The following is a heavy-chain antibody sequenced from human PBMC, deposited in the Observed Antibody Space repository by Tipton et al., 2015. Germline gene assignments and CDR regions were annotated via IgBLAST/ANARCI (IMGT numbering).Heavy chain of an antibody. CDR2: IQYSGST. V-gene: IGHV4-59*01. CDR1: SDSISKYY. J-gene: IGHJ4*02. CDR3: ARARGRHGGLFDS. D-gene: IGHD4-23*01. Sequence: TLSLTCSVSSDSISKYYWSWIRQPPGKEPEWIGYIQYSGSTNYNPSLKSRVTISVDTSKTQFSLKMSSVTASDTAVYYCARARGRHGGLFDSWGQGILVTVSS.